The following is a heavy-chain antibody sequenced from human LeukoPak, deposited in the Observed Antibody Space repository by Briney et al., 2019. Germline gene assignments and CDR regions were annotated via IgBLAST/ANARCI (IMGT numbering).Heavy chain of an antibody. V-gene: IGHV3-21*01. CDR1: GFTFSSYS. CDR2: ISSSSSYI. D-gene: IGHD5-18*01. J-gene: IGHJ4*02. Sequence: PGGSLRLSCAASGFTFSSYSMNWVRQAPGKGLEWVSSISSSSSYIYYADSVKGRFTISRDNAKNSLYLQMNSLRAEDTAVYYCARAEGIQLRFFDYWGQGTLVTVSS. CDR3: ARAEGIQLRFFDY.